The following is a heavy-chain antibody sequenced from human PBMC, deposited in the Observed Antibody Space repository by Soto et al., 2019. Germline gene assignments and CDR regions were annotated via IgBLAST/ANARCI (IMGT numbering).Heavy chain of an antibody. CDR1: GFSFSSYS. CDR3: VRVTFGGPNSYSYHMDV. V-gene: IGHV3-64*02. Sequence: GGSLRLSCAASGFSFSSYSMNWVRQAPGKGLESVSAISSGGGNTFYAESVKGRFTISRDNSKNTLSLQMGGLRVEDMAVYYCVRVTFGGPNSYSYHMDVWGKGTTVTVSS. J-gene: IGHJ6*03. CDR2: ISSGGGNT. D-gene: IGHD3-3*01.